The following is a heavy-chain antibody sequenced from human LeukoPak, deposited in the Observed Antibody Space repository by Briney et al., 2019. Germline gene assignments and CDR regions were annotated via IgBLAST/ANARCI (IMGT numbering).Heavy chain of an antibody. CDR1: GFTFSSYA. D-gene: IGHD6-13*01. J-gene: IGHJ5*02. V-gene: IGHV3-30*03. CDR3: ARGYASTSQLDP. Sequence: GGSLRLSCVASGFTFSSYAMHWVRQAPGKGLEWVAVISFDGSNKYYADSVKGRFTISRDNSKNTLYLQVSAEDTAIYYCARGYASTSQLDPWGQGTLVTLSS. CDR2: ISFDGSNK.